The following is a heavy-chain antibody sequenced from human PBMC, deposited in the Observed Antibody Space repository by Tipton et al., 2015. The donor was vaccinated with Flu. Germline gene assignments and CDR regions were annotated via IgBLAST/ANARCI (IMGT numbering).Heavy chain of an antibody. V-gene: IGHV4-38-2*02. CDR1: GDSIGSRYY. CDR2: IHRTGNT. J-gene: IGHJ4*02. D-gene: IGHD3-22*01. Sequence: TLSLTCSVSGDSIGSRYYWGWIRQPPGKGLEWIGNIHRTGNTYHNPSLRSRVTISVDTSKNQFSLKLSSVTAADTAVYYCARDLKWGSAYYNPFGYWGQGTLVTVSS. CDR3: ARDLKWGSAYYNPFGY.